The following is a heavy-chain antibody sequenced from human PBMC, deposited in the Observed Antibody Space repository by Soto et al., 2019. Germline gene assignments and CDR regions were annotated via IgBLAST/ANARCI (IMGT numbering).Heavy chain of an antibody. CDR3: ARELELRAGFDY. D-gene: IGHD1-7*01. CDR1: GGTFSSYT. V-gene: IGHV1-69*02. J-gene: IGHJ4*02. CDR2: IIPILGIA. Sequence: QVQLVQSGAEVKKPGSSVKVSCKASGGTFSSYTISWVRQAPGQVLEWMGRIIPILGIANYAQKFQGRVTITADKSTSTAYMELSSLRSEDTAVYYCARELELRAGFDYWGQGTLVTVSS.